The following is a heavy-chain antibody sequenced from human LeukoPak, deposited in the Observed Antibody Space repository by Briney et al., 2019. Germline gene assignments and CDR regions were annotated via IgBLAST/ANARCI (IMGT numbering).Heavy chain of an antibody. CDR1: GYTFTTYE. D-gene: IGHD2-15*01. J-gene: IGHJ4*02. Sequence: ASVKVSCKASGYTFTTYEISWVRQAPGQGLGWLGWISAYNGKTNYAQNFQGRVTMTTDTSTSTAYMELRSLRSDDTAVYYCARGRSKNYSLTWGSNYWGQGTLVTVSS. V-gene: IGHV1-18*01. CDR2: ISAYNGKT. CDR3: ARGRSKNYSLTWGSNY.